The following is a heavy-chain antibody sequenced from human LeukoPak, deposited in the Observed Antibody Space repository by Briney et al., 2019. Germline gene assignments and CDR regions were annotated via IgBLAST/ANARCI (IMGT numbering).Heavy chain of an antibody. CDR1: GFTFSSYA. Sequence: PGGSLRLSCAASGFTFSSYAMHWVRQAPGKGLEWVAVISYDGSNKYYADSVKGRFTISRDNSKNTLYLQMNSLRAEDTAVYYCARGGSYYYDSSGYPYLFDYWGQGTLVTVSS. V-gene: IGHV3-30-3*01. J-gene: IGHJ4*02. CDR2: ISYDGSNK. D-gene: IGHD3-22*01. CDR3: ARGGSYYYDSSGYPYLFDY.